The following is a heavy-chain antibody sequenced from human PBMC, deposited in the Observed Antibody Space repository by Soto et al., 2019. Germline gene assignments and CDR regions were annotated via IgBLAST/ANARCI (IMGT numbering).Heavy chain of an antibody. V-gene: IGHV5-10-1*01. CDR2: IDPIDSKT. Sequence: GESLRISCKGSGYNFDTHWINWVRQTPVKVLEWMGRIDPIDSKTKYSPSLEGHITISVDKSISTTYLQWSSLKASDTAIYYCARRIAAASGYYYYAFDVWGQGTAVTVS. CDR3: ARRIAAASGYYYYAFDV. CDR1: GYNFDTHW. D-gene: IGHD6-13*01. J-gene: IGHJ6*02.